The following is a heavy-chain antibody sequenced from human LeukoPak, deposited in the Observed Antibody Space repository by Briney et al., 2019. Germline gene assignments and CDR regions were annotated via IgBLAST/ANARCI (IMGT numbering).Heavy chain of an antibody. CDR3: ARAQPDCGSTSYYAFDI. Sequence: SETLSLTCTVSGGSMSSGYYYWSWIRQPPGKGLEWIGSIYYSGSTYYNPSLKSRVTISVDTSKNQFSLKLSSVTAADTAVYYCARAQPDCGSTSYYAFDIWGQGTMVTVSS. CDR2: IYYSGST. V-gene: IGHV4-39*07. CDR1: GGSMSSGYYY. J-gene: IGHJ3*02. D-gene: IGHD2-2*01.